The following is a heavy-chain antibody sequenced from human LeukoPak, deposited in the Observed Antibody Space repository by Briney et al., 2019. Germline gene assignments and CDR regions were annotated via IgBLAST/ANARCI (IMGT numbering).Heavy chain of an antibody. J-gene: IGHJ4*02. D-gene: IGHD3-10*01. CDR2: ITGSGGTT. V-gene: IGHV3-23*01. CDR1: GFTFSKHV. Sequence: RGSLRLSCAASGFTFSKHVMSWVRQAPGKGLEWVSTITGSGGTTYYADSVKGRFTISRDNLKNTLYLQMNSLRAEDTAVYYCAKGGHYYGSGSSVDYWGQGTLVTVSS. CDR3: AKGGHYYGSGSSVDY.